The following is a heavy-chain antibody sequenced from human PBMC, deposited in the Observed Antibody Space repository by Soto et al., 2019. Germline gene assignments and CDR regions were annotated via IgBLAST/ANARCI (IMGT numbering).Heavy chain of an antibody. D-gene: IGHD6-13*01. V-gene: IGHV4-30-4*01. CDR2: IYYIGST. Sequence: QVQLQESGPGLVKPSQTLSLTCTVSGGSISSGDYYWSWIRQPPGKGLEWIGYIYYIGSTYYNPSLKSRVTISVDTSKNQFSLKLSSGTAADTAVYYCVRERPDGSRLDPWGQGTLVTVSS. CDR1: GGSISSGDYY. J-gene: IGHJ5*02. CDR3: VRERPDGSRLDP.